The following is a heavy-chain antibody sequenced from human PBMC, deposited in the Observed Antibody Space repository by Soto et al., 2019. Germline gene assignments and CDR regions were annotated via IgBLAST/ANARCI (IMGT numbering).Heavy chain of an antibody. Sequence: QVTLKESGPVLVKPTETLTLTCTVSGFSLSNARMGVSWIRQPPGKALEWLAHIFSNDEKSYSTSLKSRLTISKDTYKSQVVLTMTNIDPVDTAKYYCAKGNSSGWPYFDYWGQGTLGTVSS. D-gene: IGHD6-19*01. J-gene: IGHJ4*02. CDR3: AKGNSSGWPYFDY. CDR2: IFSNDEK. V-gene: IGHV2-26*01. CDR1: GFSLSNARMG.